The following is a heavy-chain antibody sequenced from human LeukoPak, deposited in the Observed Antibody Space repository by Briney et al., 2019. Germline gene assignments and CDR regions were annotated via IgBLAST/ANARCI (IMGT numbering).Heavy chain of an antibody. CDR2: IYYSGST. CDR1: GVSISSSNSY. J-gene: IGHJ4*02. V-gene: IGHV4-39*07. Sequence: SETLSLTCTVSGVSISSSNSYWGWIRQPPGKGLEWIGSIYYSGSTYYNPSLKSRVTISVDTSKNQFSLKLSSVTAADTAVYYCARDLRGYSYGRGFVDYWGQGTLVTVSS. D-gene: IGHD5-18*01. CDR3: ARDLRGYSYGRGFVDY.